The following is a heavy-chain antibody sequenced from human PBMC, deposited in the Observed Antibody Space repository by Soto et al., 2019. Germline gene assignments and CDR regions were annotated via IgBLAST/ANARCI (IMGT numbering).Heavy chain of an antibody. V-gene: IGHV1-3*01. D-gene: IGHD3-3*01. Sequence: QVPLVQSGAEVKKPGASVKVSCKASGYTFTSYAMHWVRQAPGQRLEWMGWINAGNGNTKYSQKFQGRVTITRDTSASTAYMELSSLRSEDTAVYYCAREAGILEWLGWFDPWGQGTLVTVSS. CDR2: INAGNGNT. CDR3: AREAGILEWLGWFDP. J-gene: IGHJ5*02. CDR1: GYTFTSYA.